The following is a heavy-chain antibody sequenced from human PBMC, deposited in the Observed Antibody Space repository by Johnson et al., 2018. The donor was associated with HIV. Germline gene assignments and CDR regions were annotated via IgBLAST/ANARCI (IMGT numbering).Heavy chain of an antibody. V-gene: IGHV3-66*01. CDR2: IYSGGST. CDR1: GISFDDYG. Sequence: MLLVESGGGVERPGGSQRLPCAASGISFDDYGLSWVRQSPGKGLEWVSVIYSGGSTYYADSVKGRFTISRDNSKNTLYLQMNSLRAEDTAVYYCARDRWEEPAALDMWGQGTMVTVSS. D-gene: IGHD1-14*01. CDR3: ARDRWEEPAALDM. J-gene: IGHJ3*02.